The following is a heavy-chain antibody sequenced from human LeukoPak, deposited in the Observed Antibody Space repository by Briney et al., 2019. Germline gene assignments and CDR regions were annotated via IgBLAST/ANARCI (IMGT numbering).Heavy chain of an antibody. CDR2: IYYSGST. V-gene: IGHV4-61*01. J-gene: IGHJ4*02. Sequence: SETLSLTCTVSGGSVSSGSYYWSWIRQPPGKGLEWIGYIYYSGSTNYNPSLKSRVTISVDTSKNQFSLKLSSVTAADTAVYYCARVEDGNSWSGKYDYWGQGTLVTVSS. CDR1: GGSVSSGSYY. CDR3: ARVEDGNSWSGKYDY. D-gene: IGHD6-13*01.